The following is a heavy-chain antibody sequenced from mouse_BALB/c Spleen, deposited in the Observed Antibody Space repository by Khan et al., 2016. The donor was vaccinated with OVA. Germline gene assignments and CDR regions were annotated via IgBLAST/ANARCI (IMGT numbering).Heavy chain of an antibody. D-gene: IGHD1-1*01. CDR1: GYTFTSYW. V-gene: IGHV1-7*01. Sequence: QVQLKQSGAELAKPGASVKMSCKASGYTFTSYWMHWVKQRLGQGLEWIGYINPSTGYTEYNQRFKDKATLTADKSSNTAYMQLSSLTSEESAVYYCANHGSSSAWLTYWGQGTLVTVSA. J-gene: IGHJ3*01. CDR3: ANHGSSSAWLTY. CDR2: INPSTGYT.